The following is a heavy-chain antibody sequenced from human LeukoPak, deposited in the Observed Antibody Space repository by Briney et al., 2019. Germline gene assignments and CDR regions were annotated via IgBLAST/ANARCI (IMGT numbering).Heavy chain of an antibody. D-gene: IGHD5-12*01. V-gene: IGHV4-59*08. Sequence: SETLSLTCTVSGGSISGYYWTWIRQPPGKGLEWIGYISYSGSTSSHPSLKSRVTISLDTSKNQFSLKLTAVTAADTAVYYCVRGYSGYPYYLDYWGQGTLVTVSS. CDR3: VRGYSGYPYYLDY. CDR1: GGSISGYY. CDR2: ISYSGST. J-gene: IGHJ4*02.